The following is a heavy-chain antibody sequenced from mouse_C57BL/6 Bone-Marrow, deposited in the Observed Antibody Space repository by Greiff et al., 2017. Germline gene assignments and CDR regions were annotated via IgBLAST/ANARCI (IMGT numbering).Heavy chain of an antibody. CDR3: ARLNYYAMDY. CDR1: GFTFSSYA. CDR2: ISAGGSYT. V-gene: IGHV5-4*03. J-gene: IGHJ4*01. Sequence: DVMLVESGGGLVKPGGSLKLSCAASGFTFSSYAMSWVRQTPEKRLEWVATISAGGSYTYYPDNVKGRFTISRDNAKNNLYLQMSHLKSEDTAMYYCARLNYYAMDYWGQGTSVTVSA.